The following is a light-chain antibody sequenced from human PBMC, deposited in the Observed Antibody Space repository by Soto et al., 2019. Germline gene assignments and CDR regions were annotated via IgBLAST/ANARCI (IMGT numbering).Light chain of an antibody. CDR3: SSYTSATTYV. CDR2: DVS. J-gene: IGLJ1*01. Sequence: QSALTQPASVSGSPGQSITISCTGTSRDVGAYNYDSWYQQYPGEAPKVIIYDVSHRPAGVSNRFSGSKSGNTASLTISGLQTQDEADYYCSSYTSATTYVFGTGTQLTVL. CDR1: SRDVGAYNY. V-gene: IGLV2-14*01.